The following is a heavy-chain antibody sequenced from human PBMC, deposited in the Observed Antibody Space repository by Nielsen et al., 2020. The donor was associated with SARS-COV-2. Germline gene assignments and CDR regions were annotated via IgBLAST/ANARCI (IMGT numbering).Heavy chain of an antibody. V-gene: IGHV3-15*01. CDR2: IKSKTDGGTT. J-gene: IGHJ4*02. Sequence: GESLKISCAASGFTFSNAWMSWVRQAPGKGLEWVGRIKSKTDGGTTDYAAPVKGRFTISRDDSKNTLYLQMNSLKTEDTAVYYCTTAYYYGLGSPVDYWGQGTLVTVSS. D-gene: IGHD3-10*01. CDR3: TTAYYYGLGSPVDY. CDR1: GFTFSNAW.